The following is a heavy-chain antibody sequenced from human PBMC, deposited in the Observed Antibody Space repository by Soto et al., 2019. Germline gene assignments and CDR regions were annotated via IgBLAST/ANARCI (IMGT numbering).Heavy chain of an antibody. CDR3: AKLEWPRYSGSWTSFDY. V-gene: IGHV3-13*01. CDR2: IGTAGDT. Sequence: GGSLRLSCAASGSTFNSYDMHWVRQATGKGLEWVSAIGTAGDTYYAGSVKGRFTISRDNSKNTLYLQMNSLRAEDTAVYYCAKLEWPRYSGSWTSFDYWGQGTLVTVSS. D-gene: IGHD6-13*01. CDR1: GSTFNSYD. J-gene: IGHJ4*02.